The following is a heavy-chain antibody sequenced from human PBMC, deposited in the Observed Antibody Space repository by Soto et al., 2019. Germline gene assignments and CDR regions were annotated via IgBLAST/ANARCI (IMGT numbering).Heavy chain of an antibody. Sequence: EVQLVESGGGLVQPGGSLRLCCEGSGFTFSNYWMNWVRQAPGKGLEWVANIKQDGSEKNYVDSVKGRFTISRDNAKNSLYLQMNSLRVEDTAVYYCVVTTSTFGIWGQGAMVTVSS. J-gene: IGHJ3*02. CDR1: GFTFSNYW. CDR2: IKQDGSEK. V-gene: IGHV3-7*05. D-gene: IGHD2-21*02. CDR3: VVTTSTFGI.